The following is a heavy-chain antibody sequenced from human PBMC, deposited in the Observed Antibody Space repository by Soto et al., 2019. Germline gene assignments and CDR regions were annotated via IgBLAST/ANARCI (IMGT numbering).Heavy chain of an antibody. CDR2: INAGNGNT. J-gene: IGHJ5*02. V-gene: IGHV1-3*01. Sequence: ASVKVSCKASGYTFTSYAMHWVRQAPGQRLEWMGWINAGNGNTKYSQKFQGRVTITRDTSASTAYMELSSLRSEDTAVYYCARLPHTNPPGGRFDPWGQGTLVTVSS. D-gene: IGHD3-16*01. CDR3: ARLPHTNPPGGRFDP. CDR1: GYTFTSYA.